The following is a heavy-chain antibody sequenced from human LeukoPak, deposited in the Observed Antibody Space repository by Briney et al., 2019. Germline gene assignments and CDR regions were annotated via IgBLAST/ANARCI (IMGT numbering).Heavy chain of an antibody. J-gene: IGHJ4*02. CDR1: DDSITMYY. Sequence: SETLSLTCTVSDDSITMYYWTWIRQPPGKGLEWIGYVDHTGSTNFNPSLNGRVSISVDSSTNHFSLRLTSVTAADTAIYYCAAMTTVTMYSYFFDSWGQGTLLTVSS. CDR3: AAMTTVTMYSYFFDS. D-gene: IGHD4-17*01. CDR2: VDHTGST. V-gene: IGHV4-59*01.